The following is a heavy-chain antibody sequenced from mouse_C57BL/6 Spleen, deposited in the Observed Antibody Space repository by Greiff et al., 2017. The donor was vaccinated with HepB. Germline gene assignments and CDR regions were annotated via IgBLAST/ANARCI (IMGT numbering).Heavy chain of an antibody. CDR2: IRNKANGYTT. CDR1: GFTFTDYY. CDR3: ARSSLYYYGSSPDYFDY. J-gene: IGHJ2*01. V-gene: IGHV7-3*01. D-gene: IGHD1-1*01. Sequence: EVQGVESGGGLVQPGGSLSLSCAASGFTFTDYYMSWVRQPPGKALEWLGFIRNKANGYTTEYSASVKGRFTISRDNSQSILYLQMNALRAEDSATYYCARSSLYYYGSSPDYFDYWGQGTTLTVSS.